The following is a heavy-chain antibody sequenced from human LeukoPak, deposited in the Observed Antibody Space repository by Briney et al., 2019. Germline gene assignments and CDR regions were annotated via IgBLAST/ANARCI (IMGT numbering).Heavy chain of an antibody. J-gene: IGHJ4*02. CDR3: ARWQAVTTSFDY. CDR1: GYTFTSYG. D-gene: IGHD4-17*01. CDR2: TSAYNGNT. Sequence: ASVKVSCKASGYTFTSYGISWVRQAPGQGLEWMGWTSAYNGNTNYAQKLQGRVTMTTDTSTSTAYMELRSLRSDDTAVYYCARWQAVTTSFDYWGQGTLVTVSS. V-gene: IGHV1-18*01.